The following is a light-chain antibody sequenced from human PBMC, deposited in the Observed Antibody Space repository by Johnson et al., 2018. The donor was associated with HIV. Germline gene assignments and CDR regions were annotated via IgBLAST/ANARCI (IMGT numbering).Light chain of an antibody. V-gene: IGLV1-51*02. CDR1: SSDMGNYA. CDR2: ENN. Sequence: QFVLTQPPSVSAAPGQKVTISCSGSSSDMGNYAVSWYQQLPGTAPKLLIYENNKRPSGIPDRFSGSKYDTSATLGITGLQTGDEDYYYCGTWDVSVSAYVCVTVTEVTVL. J-gene: IGLJ1*01. CDR3: GTWDVSVSAYV.